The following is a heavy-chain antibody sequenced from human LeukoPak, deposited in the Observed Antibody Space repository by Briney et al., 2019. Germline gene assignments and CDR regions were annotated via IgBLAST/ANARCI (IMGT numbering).Heavy chain of an antibody. CDR3: ARDGPAGGYSYEDAFDI. V-gene: IGHV3-21*01. D-gene: IGHD5-18*01. CDR2: ISGSSSYI. Sequence: PGGSLRLSCAASGFTFTSYNMQWVRQAPGKGLEWVSSISGSSSYIYYADSVKGRFTISRDNAKNSLYLQMNSLRAEDAAVYYCARDGPAGGYSYEDAFDIWGQGTMVTVSS. J-gene: IGHJ3*02. CDR1: GFTFTSYN.